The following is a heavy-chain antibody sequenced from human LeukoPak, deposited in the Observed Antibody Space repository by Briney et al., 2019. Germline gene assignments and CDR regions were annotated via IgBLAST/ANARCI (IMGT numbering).Heavy chain of an antibody. D-gene: IGHD1-14*01. CDR3: ARGDHVLPFDY. J-gene: IGHJ4*02. Sequence: SETLSLTCTVSGDSFSSYYWSWIRQPPGKGLEWIGHIYNRGNTHYNPSLKSRVTISVDTSKNQFSLKLSSVTAADTAVYYCARGDHVLPFDYWGQGTLVTVSS. CDR2: IYNRGNT. CDR1: GDSFSSYY. V-gene: IGHV4-59*12.